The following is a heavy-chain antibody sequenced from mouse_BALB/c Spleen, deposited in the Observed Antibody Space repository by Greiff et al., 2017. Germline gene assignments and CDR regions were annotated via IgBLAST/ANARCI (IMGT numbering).Heavy chain of an antibody. CDR1: GYTFTSYW. CDR3: TRAVYYGSSWYFDV. D-gene: IGHD1-1*01. Sequence: QVQLKQPGAELVRPGASVKLSCKASGYTFTSYWINWVKQRPGQGLEWIGNIYPSDSYTNYNQKFKDKATLTVDNSSSTAYMQLSSPTSEDSAVYYCTRAVYYGSSWYFDVWGAGTTVTVSS. V-gene: IGHV1-69*02. J-gene: IGHJ1*01. CDR2: IYPSDSYT.